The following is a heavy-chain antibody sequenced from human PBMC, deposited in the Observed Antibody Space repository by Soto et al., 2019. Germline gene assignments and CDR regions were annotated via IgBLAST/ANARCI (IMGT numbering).Heavy chain of an antibody. CDR2: VSTYSPKT. Sequence: ASVKVSCKASGYTFASYGISWLRQAPGQGLEWLGWVSTYSPKTVYAQKFQGRVTMTTDTSTTTAYMELTSLTSNDTAVYYCARDWSPEMNIISDSWGRGTLVTVSS. D-gene: IGHD1-20*01. CDR3: ARDWSPEMNIISDS. V-gene: IGHV1-18*01. CDR1: GYTFASYG. J-gene: IGHJ4*02.